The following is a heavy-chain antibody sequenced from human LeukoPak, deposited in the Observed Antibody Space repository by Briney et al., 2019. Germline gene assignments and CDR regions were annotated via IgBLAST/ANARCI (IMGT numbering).Heavy chain of an antibody. CDR1: GLTVSSNC. CDR2: ISSSSSYI. J-gene: IGHJ4*02. Sequence: GGSLRLSCAASGLTVSSNCMSWVRQAPGKGLEWVSSISSSSSYIYYADSVKGRFTISRDNAKNSLYLQMNSLRAEDTAVYYCARESYCSGGSCHIFDYWGQGTLVTVSS. V-gene: IGHV3-21*01. CDR3: ARESYCSGGSCHIFDY. D-gene: IGHD2-15*01.